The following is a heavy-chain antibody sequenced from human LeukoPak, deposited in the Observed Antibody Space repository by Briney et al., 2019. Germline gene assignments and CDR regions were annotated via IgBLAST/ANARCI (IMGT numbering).Heavy chain of an antibody. CDR1: GFTFSSYA. J-gene: IGHJ4*02. Sequence: PSGGSLRLSCAASGFTFSSYAMSWVRQAPGKGLEWVSAISGSGGSTYYADSVKGRFTISRDNAKNSLYLQMSSLRAEDTAVYYCARSTAGLDYWGQGTLVTVSS. CDR3: ARSTAGLDY. D-gene: IGHD1-1*01. CDR2: ISGSGGST. V-gene: IGHV3-23*01.